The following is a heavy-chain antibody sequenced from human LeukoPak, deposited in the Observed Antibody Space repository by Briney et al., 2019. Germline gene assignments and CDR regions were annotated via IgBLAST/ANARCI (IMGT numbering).Heavy chain of an antibody. Sequence: PGGSLRLSCTASGIAFNQYSMHWVRQAPGKGLEWVAFILSDGSTKYYEDSVKGRFSISRDNAKNSLYLQMNSLRAEDTAVYYCARGSEWSSGVSDYWGQGTLVTVSS. CDR1: GIAFNQYS. D-gene: IGHD3-3*01. V-gene: IGHV3-33*08. J-gene: IGHJ4*02. CDR2: ILSDGSTK. CDR3: ARGSEWSSGVSDY.